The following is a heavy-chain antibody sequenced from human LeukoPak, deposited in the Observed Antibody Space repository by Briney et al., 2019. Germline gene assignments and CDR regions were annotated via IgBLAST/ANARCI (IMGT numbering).Heavy chain of an antibody. CDR3: ARRQGCSSTSCPPDS. V-gene: IGHV5-51*01. CDR1: GYSFTTYW. Sequence: GESLKISCRGSGYSFTTYWIGWVRQMPGKGLEWMGIIYPGDSDTRYSPSFQGQVTMSADKSINTAYLQWSSLKASDTAMYYCARRQGCSSTSCPPDSWGQGTLVAVSS. CDR2: IYPGDSDT. D-gene: IGHD2-2*01. J-gene: IGHJ4*02.